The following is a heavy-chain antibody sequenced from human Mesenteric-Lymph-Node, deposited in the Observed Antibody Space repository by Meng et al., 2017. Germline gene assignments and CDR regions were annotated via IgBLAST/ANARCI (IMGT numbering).Heavy chain of an antibody. J-gene: IGHJ4*02. Sequence: GESPKISCAASGFTFSSYAMSWVRQAPGKGLEWVSAISSSGGSTYYADSVKGRFTISRDNSKNTLYLQMSSLRAEDTAVYYCAKVPYYYGSGAFDYWGQGTLVTVSS. CDR1: GFTFSSYA. CDR3: AKVPYYYGSGAFDY. CDR2: ISSSGGST. D-gene: IGHD3-10*01. V-gene: IGHV3-23*01.